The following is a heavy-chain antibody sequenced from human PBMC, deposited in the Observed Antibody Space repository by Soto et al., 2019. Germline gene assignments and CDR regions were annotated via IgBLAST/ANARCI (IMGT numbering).Heavy chain of an antibody. J-gene: IGHJ6*02. CDR2: IYSGGST. D-gene: IGHD2-15*01. CDR3: ARDLGRDRYYYYGMDV. CDR1: GFTVSSNY. V-gene: IGHV3-53*01. Sequence: GGSLRLSCAAYGFTVSSNYMSWVRQAPGKGLEWVSVIYSGGSTYYADSVKGRFTISRDNSKNTLYLQMNSLRAEDTAVYYCARDLGRDRYYYYGMDVWGQGTTVTVSS.